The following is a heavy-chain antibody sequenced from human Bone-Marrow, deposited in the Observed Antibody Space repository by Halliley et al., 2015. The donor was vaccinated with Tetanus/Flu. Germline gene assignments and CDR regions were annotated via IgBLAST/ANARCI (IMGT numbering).Heavy chain of an antibody. D-gene: IGHD3-3*01. CDR2: IKSRSSGGTT. J-gene: IGHJ4*02. CDR3: TTKGGVLDSLSQLDY. CDR1: GFSFNDAR. Sequence: QLVQSGGGLVQSGGSLRLSCAASGFSFNDARMHWARQAPGKGLEWIGRIKSRSSGGTTDYSAPVKGRFTISRDDSKNMMYLQMNSLKSEDTAVYYCTTKGGVLDSLSQLDYWGQGTLVTVSS. V-gene: IGHV3-15*01.